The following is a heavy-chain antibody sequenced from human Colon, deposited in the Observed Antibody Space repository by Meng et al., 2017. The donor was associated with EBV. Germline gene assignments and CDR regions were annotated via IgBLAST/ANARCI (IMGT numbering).Heavy chain of an antibody. CDR1: GGSFSGYY. D-gene: IGHD1-26*01. V-gene: IGHV4-34*01. CDR3: ARGPGGSYYLYYFDY. Sequence: VQPQQWGAGFLKPSETLSLTCAFYGGSFSGYYWSWIRQPPEKGLEWIGEINHSGSTNYNPSLKSRVTISVDTSKKQFSLKLSSVTAADTAVYYCARGPGGSYYLYYFDYWGQGTLVTVSS. CDR2: INHSGST. J-gene: IGHJ4*02.